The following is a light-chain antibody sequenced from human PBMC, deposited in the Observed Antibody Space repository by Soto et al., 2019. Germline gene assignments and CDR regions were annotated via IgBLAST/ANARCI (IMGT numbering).Light chain of an antibody. CDR3: SSYTSSSTLV. CDR1: SSDAGGYNY. CDR2: EVS. Sequence: QSALTQPASVSGSPGQSIIISCTGASSDAGGYNYVSWYQHHPGKAPKLMIYEVSNRPSGVSNRFSGAKSGNTASLTISGLQAEDEADYYCSSYTSSSTLVFGGGTKLTVL. J-gene: IGLJ2*01. V-gene: IGLV2-14*01.